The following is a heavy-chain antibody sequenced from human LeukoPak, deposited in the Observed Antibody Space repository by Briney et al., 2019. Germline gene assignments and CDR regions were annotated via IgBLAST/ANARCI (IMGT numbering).Heavy chain of an antibody. J-gene: IGHJ3*02. CDR2: IYYSGST. D-gene: IGHD2-15*01. CDR3: ARHFGSFCSGGSCPDAFDI. CDR1: GGSISSYY. Sequence: KPSETLSLTCTVSGGSISSYYWSWIRQPPGKGLEWIGYIYYSGSTNYNPSLKSRVTISVDTSKNQFSLKLSSVTAADTAVYYCARHFGSFCSGGSCPDAFDIWGQGTMVTVSS. V-gene: IGHV4-59*08.